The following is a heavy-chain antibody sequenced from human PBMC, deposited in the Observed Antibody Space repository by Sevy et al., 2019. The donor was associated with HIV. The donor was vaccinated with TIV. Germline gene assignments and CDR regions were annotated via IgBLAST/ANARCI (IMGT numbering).Heavy chain of an antibody. CDR1: GFTFSSYA. J-gene: IGHJ4*02. D-gene: IGHD2-15*01. V-gene: IGHV3-23*01. CDR3: AKDSGYCSGGSYDSSFDY. CDR2: ISGSGGST. Sequence: GGSLRLSCAASGFTFSSYAMSWVRQAPGKGLEWVSAISGSGGSTYYADSVKGRFTISRDNSKKTLYLQMNSLRAEDTAVYYCAKDSGYCSGGSYDSSFDYWGQGTLVTVSS.